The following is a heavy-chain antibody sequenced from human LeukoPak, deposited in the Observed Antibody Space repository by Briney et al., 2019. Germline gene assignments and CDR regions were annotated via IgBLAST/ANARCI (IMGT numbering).Heavy chain of an antibody. J-gene: IGHJ6*03. CDR1: GFTFSSYW. V-gene: IGHV3-7*01. CDR2: IRQDGSEK. CDR3: ARVQVGPPAIVFYYYYYMDV. D-gene: IGHD5-18*01. Sequence: GGSLRLSCAASGFTFSSYWMSWVRQAPGKGLEWVGNIRQDGSEKYYVDSVKGRFTISRDNAKNSLYLHMNSLRAEDTAVYYCARVQVGPPAIVFYYYYYMDVWGKGTTVTVSS.